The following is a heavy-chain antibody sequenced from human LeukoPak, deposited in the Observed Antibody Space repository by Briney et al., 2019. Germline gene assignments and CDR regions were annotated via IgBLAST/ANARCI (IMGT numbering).Heavy chain of an antibody. CDR1: GFTFSAFS. CDR3: ATGYTSGTRIDY. D-gene: IGHD6-19*01. J-gene: IGHJ4*02. CDR2: ISSSSSDI. V-gene: IGHV3-21*01. Sequence: GGSLRLSCAASGFTFSAFSMNWVRQAPGKGLEWVSAISSSSSDIYYTDSAKGRFTISRDNANNFLYLQVSSLRAEDTAVYCCATGYTSGTRIDYWGQGTLVSVSS.